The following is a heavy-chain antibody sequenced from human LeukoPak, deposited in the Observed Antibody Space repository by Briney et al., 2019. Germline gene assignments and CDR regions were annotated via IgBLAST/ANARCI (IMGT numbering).Heavy chain of an antibody. D-gene: IGHD2-21*02. Sequence: PGGSLRLSCAASGFTFSSYWMHWVRQAPGKGLEWVSGINWNGGSTGYADSVKGRFTISRDNAKNSLYLQMNSLRAEDTALYYCARVRGGDSRGAFDIWGQGTMVTVSS. J-gene: IGHJ3*02. V-gene: IGHV3-20*04. CDR3: ARVRGGDSRGAFDI. CDR2: INWNGGST. CDR1: GFTFSSYW.